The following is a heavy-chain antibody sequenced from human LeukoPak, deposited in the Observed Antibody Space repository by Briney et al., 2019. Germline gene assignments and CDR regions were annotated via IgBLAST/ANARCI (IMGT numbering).Heavy chain of an antibody. CDR1: GGSLSGYY. J-gene: IGHJ4*02. CDR3: ARGRQRKSSGYYNGYRFDY. CDR2: INHSGST. Sequence: SETLSLTCAVYGGSLSGYYWSWIRQPPGKGLEWIGEINHSGSTNYNPSLKSRVTISVDTSKNQFSLKLSSVTAADTAVYYCARGRQRKSSGYYNGYRFDYWGQGTLVTVSS. D-gene: IGHD3-22*01. V-gene: IGHV4-34*01.